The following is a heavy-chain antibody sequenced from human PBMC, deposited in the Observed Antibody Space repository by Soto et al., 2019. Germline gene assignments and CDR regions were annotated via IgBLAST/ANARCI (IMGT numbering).Heavy chain of an antibody. CDR3: AHKGGRGAAMDV. Sequence: QITLKESGPTVVQPTQTLTLTCSFSGFSLSTSAEGVAWIRQPPGKALEWLALIYWDDDERYSPFLKSRLTTAKDTSKNQVVLTMTNMDPVDTATYFCAHKGGRGAAMDVWGQGAMVTVSS. D-gene: IGHD2-15*01. J-gene: IGHJ6*02. V-gene: IGHV2-5*02. CDR2: IYWDDDE. CDR1: GFSLSTSAEG.